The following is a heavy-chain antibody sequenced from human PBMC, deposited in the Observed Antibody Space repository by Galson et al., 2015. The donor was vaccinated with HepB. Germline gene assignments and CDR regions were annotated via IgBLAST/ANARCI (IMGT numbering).Heavy chain of an antibody. J-gene: IGHJ3*02. V-gene: IGHV1-69*13. CDR3: ARVLRGYDWGRNAFDI. D-gene: IGHD3-16*01. CDR2: IIPIFGTA. Sequence: SVKVSCKASGGTFSSYAISWVRQAPGQGLEWMGGIIPIFGTANYAQKFQGRVTITADESTSTAYMELSSLRSEDTAVYYCARVLRGYDWGRNAFDIWGQGTMVTVSS. CDR1: GGTFSSYA.